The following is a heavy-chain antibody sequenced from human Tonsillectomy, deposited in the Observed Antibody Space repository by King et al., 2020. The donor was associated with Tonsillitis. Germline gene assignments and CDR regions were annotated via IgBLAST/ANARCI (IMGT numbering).Heavy chain of an antibody. CDR2: ITSKAYGGTT. V-gene: IGHV3-49*05. CDR1: GFTFGDYP. Sequence: VQLVESGGDLVKPGRSLRLSCTASGFTFGDYPMSWFRQAPGKGLEWVGFITSKAYGGTTEYAASVKGRFTISRDDSKSIAYLQMNSLKTEDTALYYCTRVRDYGDYFPGYWGQGTRVTVSS. J-gene: IGHJ4*02. CDR3: TRVRDYGDYFPGY. D-gene: IGHD4-17*01.